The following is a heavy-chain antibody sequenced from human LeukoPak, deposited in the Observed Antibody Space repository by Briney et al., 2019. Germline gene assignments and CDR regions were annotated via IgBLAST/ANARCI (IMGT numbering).Heavy chain of an antibody. V-gene: IGHV1-24*01. CDR2: LDPEDGET. Sequence: ASVKVSCKVSGYTLTELSIHWVRQAPGEGLEWMGGLDPEDGETIYAQKFQGRVTMTEDTSTDTAYMELSSLRSEDTAIYYCATDRPAYCGGDCYPFQHWGQGTLVTVSS. CDR3: ATDRPAYCGGDCYPFQH. D-gene: IGHD2-21*02. CDR1: GYTLTELS. J-gene: IGHJ1*01.